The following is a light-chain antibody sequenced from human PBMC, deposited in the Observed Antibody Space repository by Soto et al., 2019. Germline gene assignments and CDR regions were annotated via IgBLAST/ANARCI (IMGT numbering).Light chain of an antibody. J-gene: IGLJ1*01. CDR3: GTWDSSLTTFV. Sequence: QSALTQPPSVSAAPGQKVTISCSGSSSDIGRNYVSWYKHLPRTAPKLLIYENYKRPSGIPDRFSGSKSGTSATPGITGLQTGDEADYYCGTWDSSLTTFVFGTGTKVTVL. CDR2: ENY. CDR1: SSDIGRNY. V-gene: IGLV1-51*02.